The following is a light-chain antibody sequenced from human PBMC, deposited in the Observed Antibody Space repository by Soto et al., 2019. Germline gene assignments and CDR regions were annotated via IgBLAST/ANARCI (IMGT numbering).Light chain of an antibody. Sequence: DIQMTQSPSTLSASVGDRVTITCRASQSISSWLAWYQQKPGKAPKLLIYKASSLESGVPSRFSGSGSGTDFTLTISCLQPDDFATYYCQQYNSYPYTFVQGTKLEIK. V-gene: IGKV1-5*03. J-gene: IGKJ2*01. CDR2: KAS. CDR3: QQYNSYPYT. CDR1: QSISSW.